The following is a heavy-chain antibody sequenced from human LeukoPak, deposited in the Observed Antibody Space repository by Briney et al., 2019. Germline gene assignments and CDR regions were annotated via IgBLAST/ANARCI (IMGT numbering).Heavy chain of an antibody. CDR2: IYHSGST. Sequence: SETLSLTCAVSGGSISSSNWWSWVRQPPGKGLEWIGEIYHSGSTSYNPSLKSRVTISVDKSKNQFSLKLSSVTAADTAVYYCAGVNGGYYDSSGYYVGALDIWGQGTVVTVSS. V-gene: IGHV4-4*02. CDR1: GGSISSSNW. J-gene: IGHJ3*02. CDR3: AGVNGGYYDSSGYYVGALDI. D-gene: IGHD3-22*01.